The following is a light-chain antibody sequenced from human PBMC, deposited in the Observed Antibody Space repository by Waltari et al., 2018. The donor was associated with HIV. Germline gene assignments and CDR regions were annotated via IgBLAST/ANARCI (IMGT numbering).Light chain of an antibody. Sequence: QSALTQPPSASGSPGQSVTISCTGTSNDIGGYHYVSWYQQHPGKAPMPMICEFSKLPAVVPDRVSGSKSGNTASRTVSGLQAEDEADYYCNSYAASNNFVFGGGTKLTVL. CDR2: EFS. J-gene: IGLJ2*01. CDR1: SNDIGGYHY. V-gene: IGLV2-8*01. CDR3: NSYAASNNFV.